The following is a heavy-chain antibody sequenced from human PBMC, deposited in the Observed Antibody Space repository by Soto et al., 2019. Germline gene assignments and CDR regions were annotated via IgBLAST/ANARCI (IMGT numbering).Heavy chain of an antibody. D-gene: IGHD6-6*01. CDR3: ARGGPAAARLNYYYYGMDV. J-gene: IGHJ6*02. CDR2: ISYDGSNK. CDR1: GFTFSSYA. V-gene: IGHV3-30-3*01. Sequence: GGSLRLSCAASGFTFSSYAMHWVRQAPGKGLEWVAVISYDGSNKYYADSVKGRFTISRDNSKNTLYLQMNNLRAEDTAVYYCARGGPAAARLNYYYYGMDVWGQGTTVTVSS.